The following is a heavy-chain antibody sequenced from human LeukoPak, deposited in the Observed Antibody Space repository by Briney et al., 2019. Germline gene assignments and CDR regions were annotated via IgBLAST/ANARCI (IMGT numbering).Heavy chain of an antibody. CDR3: ARGLWAAAGTAPD. V-gene: IGHV4-34*01. CDR1: GGSFSDYY. J-gene: IGHJ4*02. CDR2: INHSGST. Sequence: SETLSLTCAVYGGSFSDYYWSWIRQPPGKGLEWIGEINHSGSTNYNPSLKSRVTISVDTFKNQFSLNLTSVTAADTAVYYCARGLWAAAGTAPDWGQGTLVTVSS. D-gene: IGHD6-13*01.